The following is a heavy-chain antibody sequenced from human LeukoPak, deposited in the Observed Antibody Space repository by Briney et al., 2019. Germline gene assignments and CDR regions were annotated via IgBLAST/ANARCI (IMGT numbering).Heavy chain of an antibody. CDR1: GFTFSSYW. CDR3: ARGSSGWADY. CDR2: IYSDGSST. J-gene: IGHJ4*02. Sequence: GESLRLSCAASGFTFSSYWMHWVRQAPGKGLVWVSRIYSDGSSTSNADSVKGRFTISRDNAKNTLYLQMNSLRAEDTAVYYCARGSSGWADYWGQGALVTVSS. D-gene: IGHD6-19*01. V-gene: IGHV3-74*01.